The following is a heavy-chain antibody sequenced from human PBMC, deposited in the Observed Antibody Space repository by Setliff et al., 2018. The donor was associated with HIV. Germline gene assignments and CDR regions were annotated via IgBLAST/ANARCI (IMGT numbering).Heavy chain of an antibody. J-gene: IGHJ3*02. CDR3: ARHSHYDRSGYYYHKMPDDAFDI. D-gene: IGHD3-22*01. V-gene: IGHV5-51*07. Sequence: GESLKISCKGSGYKFTGYWIGWAHQMPGKSLEWMGIIYPGDSDTRYSPSFQGQVTISTDKSISTAFLQWSSLKASDTAMYYCARHSHYDRSGYYYHKMPDDAFDIWGLGTMVTVSS. CDR1: GYKFTGYW. CDR2: IYPGDSDT.